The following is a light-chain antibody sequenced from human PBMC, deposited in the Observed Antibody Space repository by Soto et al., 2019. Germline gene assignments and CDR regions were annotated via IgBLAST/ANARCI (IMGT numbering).Light chain of an antibody. CDR3: QQYDEWPLT. V-gene: IGKV3-15*01. CDR2: HAS. CDR1: QNVYNN. J-gene: IGKJ4*01. Sequence: ETVMTQSPAALSVSPGERATLSCRASQNVYNNLAWYQQKPGQAPRLLIYHASSRATGIPARFSGSGSGTEFPLTISSQQSEDFAGYYCQQYDEWPLTFGGGTKVEIK.